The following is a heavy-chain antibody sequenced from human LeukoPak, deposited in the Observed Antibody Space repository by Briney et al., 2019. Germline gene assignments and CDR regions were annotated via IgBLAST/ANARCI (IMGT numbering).Heavy chain of an antibody. D-gene: IGHD3-16*01. J-gene: IGHJ3*02. V-gene: IGHV3-66*02. CDR3: ARDRPTQGDDAFDI. CDR1: GFTVSSNY. Sequence: PGGSLRLSCAASGFTVSSNYMSWFRKAPGKGLDWVSVIYIGGGTYYADSVKGRFTISRDNSKNTLYLQMNGLGAEDAAVYYGARDRPTQGDDAFDIWGQGTMVTVSS. CDR2: IYIGGGT.